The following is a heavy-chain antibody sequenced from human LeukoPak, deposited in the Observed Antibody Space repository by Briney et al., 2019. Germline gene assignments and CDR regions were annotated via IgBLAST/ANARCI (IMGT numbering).Heavy chain of an antibody. D-gene: IGHD1-26*01. Sequence: GGSLRLSCTASGFTFSSYSMNWVRQAPGKGLEWVANIKQDGSEKYYVDSVKGRFTISRDNAKNSLYLQMNSLRAEDTAVYYCARDQGGILRDYWGQGTLVTVSS. J-gene: IGHJ4*02. CDR2: IKQDGSEK. V-gene: IGHV3-7*01. CDR3: ARDQGGILRDY. CDR1: GFTFSSYS.